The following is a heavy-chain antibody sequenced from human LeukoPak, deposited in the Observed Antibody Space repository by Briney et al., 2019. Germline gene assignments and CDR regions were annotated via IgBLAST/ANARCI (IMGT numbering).Heavy chain of an antibody. CDR2: ISYDGSNK. V-gene: IGHV3-30-3*01. J-gene: IGHJ4*02. CDR1: GFTLSSYA. CDR3: ARDRGYYVFDY. D-gene: IGHD3-22*01. Sequence: GGSLRLSCAASGFTLSSYAMHWVRQAPGKGLEWVAVISYDGSNKYYADSVKGRFTISRDNAQNSLYLQMNSLRAEDTAVYYCARDRGYYVFDYWGQGTLVTVSS.